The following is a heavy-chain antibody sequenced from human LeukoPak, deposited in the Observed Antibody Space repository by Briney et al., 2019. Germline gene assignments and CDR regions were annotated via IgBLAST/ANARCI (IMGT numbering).Heavy chain of an antibody. J-gene: IGHJ5*02. V-gene: IGHV4-39*01. CDR1: GGSINNALYY. D-gene: IGHD3-3*01. Sequence: SETLSLTCTVSGGSINNALYYWAWIRQTPELQLEWMGSVSHDGITNYSPSLGGRVSLSADTSKNAFFMEVHSVTAADSAIYYCARHTIFCSFINCSPFDPWGQGTLVTVSS. CDR3: ARHTIFCSFINCSPFDP. CDR2: VSHDGIT.